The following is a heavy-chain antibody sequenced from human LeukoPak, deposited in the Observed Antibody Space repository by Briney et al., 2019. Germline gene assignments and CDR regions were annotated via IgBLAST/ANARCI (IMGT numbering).Heavy chain of an antibody. D-gene: IGHD3-3*01. J-gene: IGHJ4*02. V-gene: IGHV1-2*02. CDR1: GYTFTGHF. CDR3: AFWNDFSAFWSGPGDY. Sequence: SVKVSCKASGYTFTGHFMHWVRQAPGQGLEWMGWINPNSGGTNYAQKFQGRVTLTRDTSIMTAYMELSRLTSDDTAVYYCAFWNDFSAFWSGPGDYWGQGALVTVSS. CDR2: INPNSGGT.